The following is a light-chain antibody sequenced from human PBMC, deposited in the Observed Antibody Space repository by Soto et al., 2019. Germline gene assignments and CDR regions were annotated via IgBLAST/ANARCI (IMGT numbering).Light chain of an antibody. V-gene: IGKV3-11*01. CDR2: DAS. CDR3: QQRSNWPPFK. CDR1: QSVSSY. Sequence: EIVLTQSPATLSLSPGERATLSCRASQSVSSYLAWYQQKPGQAPRLLIYDASNRATGIPARFSGSGSGTDCTLTISSLEPEDFAVYYGQQRSNWPPFKVGPGTKVYSK. J-gene: IGKJ3*01.